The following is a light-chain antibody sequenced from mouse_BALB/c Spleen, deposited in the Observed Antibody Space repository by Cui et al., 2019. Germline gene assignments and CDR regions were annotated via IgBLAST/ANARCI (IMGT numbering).Light chain of an antibody. CDR2: KAS. V-gene: IGKV11-125*01. CDR1: QNINVW. CDR3: QQGQSYPLT. J-gene: IGKJ5*01. Sequence: QMNQSPSSLSASLGDTITITCHASQNINVWLSWYQQKPGNIPKLLIYKASNLDTGGPSRFSGSGSGTGFTLTISSLQPEDIATYYCQQGQSYPLTFGAGTKLELK.